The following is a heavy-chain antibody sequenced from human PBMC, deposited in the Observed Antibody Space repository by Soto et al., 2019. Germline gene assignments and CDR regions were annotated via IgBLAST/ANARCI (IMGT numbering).Heavy chain of an antibody. J-gene: IGHJ3*02. V-gene: IGHV4-59*01. D-gene: IGHD3-22*01. Sequence: SETLSLTCTVSGGSISSYYWSWIRQPPGKGLEWIGYIYYSGSTNYNPSLKSRVSISVDTSKNQVSLNLNSVIAADTAVYFCARGDNYYYDTSGSNAFDMWGLGTTVTV. CDR2: IYYSGST. CDR1: GGSISSYY. CDR3: ARGDNYYYDTSGSNAFDM.